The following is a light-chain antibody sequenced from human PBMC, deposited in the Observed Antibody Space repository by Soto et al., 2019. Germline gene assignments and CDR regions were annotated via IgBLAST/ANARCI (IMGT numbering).Light chain of an antibody. Sequence: GDRVTITYRASQDIDTYLAWYQQKPGKAPSLLIYAASNLQNEVPSRFSGGGSGTDFTLTISSLHPEDFATYFCQQAKAFPLTFGGGTKVETK. V-gene: IGKV1-12*01. CDR2: AAS. CDR3: QQAKAFPLT. CDR1: QDIDTY. J-gene: IGKJ4*01.